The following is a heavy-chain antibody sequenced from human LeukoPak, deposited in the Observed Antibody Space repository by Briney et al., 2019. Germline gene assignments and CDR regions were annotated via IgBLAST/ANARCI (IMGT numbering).Heavy chain of an antibody. CDR2: ISSSSSYI. J-gene: IGHJ4*02. CDR3: ARDLRVVRGVIEYYFDY. CDR1: GFTFSSYS. V-gene: IGHV3-21*01. Sequence: PGGSLRLSCAASGFTFSSYSMNWVRQAPGKGLEWVSSISSSSSYIYYADSVKGRFTISRDNAKNSLYLQMNSLRAEDTAVYYCARDLRVVRGVIEYYFDYWGQGTLVTVSS. D-gene: IGHD3-10*01.